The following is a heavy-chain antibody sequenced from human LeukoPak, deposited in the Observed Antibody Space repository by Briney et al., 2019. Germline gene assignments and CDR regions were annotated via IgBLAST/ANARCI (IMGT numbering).Heavy chain of an antibody. Sequence: PSETLSLTCTVSGGSISSYYWSWIRQPPGKGLEWIGYIYTSGSTNYNPSLKSRVTISVDTSKNQFSLKPSSVTAADTAVYYCARGAEVGATTVVFDYWGQGTLVTVSS. V-gene: IGHV4-4*09. J-gene: IGHJ4*02. CDR3: ARGAEVGATTVVFDY. CDR1: GGSISSYY. CDR2: IYTSGST. D-gene: IGHD1-26*01.